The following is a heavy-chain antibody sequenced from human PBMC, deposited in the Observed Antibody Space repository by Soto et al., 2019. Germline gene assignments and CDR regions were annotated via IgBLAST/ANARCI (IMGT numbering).Heavy chain of an antibody. CDR3: AKRGVGYSGPGFDY. V-gene: IGHV3-15*01. J-gene: IGHJ4*02. D-gene: IGHD5-12*01. CDR2: VKSKIDAGVR. CDR1: GFSLSSFD. Sequence: GGSLRLSCTASGFSLSSFDMSWVRQAPGKGLEWVGRVKSKIDAGVRDYAAPVEGRFTISRDDSRNMLYLQMNNLKSEDTAVHYCAKRGVGYSGPGFDYWGQGMLVTVSS.